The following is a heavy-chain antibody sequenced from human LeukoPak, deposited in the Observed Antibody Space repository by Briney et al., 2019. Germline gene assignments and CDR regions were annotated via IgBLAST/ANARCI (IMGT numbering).Heavy chain of an antibody. CDR1: GGSISSSSYY. V-gene: IGHV4-39*01. CDR3: ARTGLYYDSSGYYTYFDY. Sequence: SETLTLTCTVSGGSISSSSYYWGWIRQPPGKGLEWIGSIYYSGSTYYNPSLKSRVTISVDTSKNQFSLKLSSVTAADTAVYYCARTGLYYDSSGYYTYFDYWGQGTLVTVSS. D-gene: IGHD3-22*01. CDR2: IYYSGST. J-gene: IGHJ4*02.